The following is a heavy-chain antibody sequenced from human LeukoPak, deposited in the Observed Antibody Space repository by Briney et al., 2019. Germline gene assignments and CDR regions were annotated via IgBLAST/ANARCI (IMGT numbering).Heavy chain of an antibody. CDR1: GFTFSSYL. CDR3: ARDSPLGGGDY. Sequence: GGSLRLSCAASGFTFSSYLMSWVRQAPGKGLEWVANIKQDGSEKYYVDSVKGRLTISRNNAKNSLYLQINSLKAEDTAVYYCARDSPLGGGDYGAQGTLVTVSS. J-gene: IGHJ4*02. D-gene: IGHD3-16*01. CDR2: IKQDGSEK. V-gene: IGHV3-7*01.